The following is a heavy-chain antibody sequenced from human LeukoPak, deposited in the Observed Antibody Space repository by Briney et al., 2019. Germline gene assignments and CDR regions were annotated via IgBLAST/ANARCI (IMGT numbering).Heavy chain of an antibody. CDR3: AKDLGPGGYFDC. J-gene: IGHJ4*02. V-gene: IGHV3-33*06. CDR1: GFTFSSYG. D-gene: IGHD4-23*01. CDR2: IWYDGSNK. Sequence: PGRSLRLSCAASGFTFSSYGMHWVRQAPGKGLEGVAVIWYDGSNKYYADSVKGRFTISRDNSKNTLYLQMNSLRAEDTAVYYCAKDLGPGGYFDCWGQGTLVTVSS.